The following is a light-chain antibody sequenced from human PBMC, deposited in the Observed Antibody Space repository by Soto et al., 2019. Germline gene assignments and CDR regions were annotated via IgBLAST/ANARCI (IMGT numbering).Light chain of an antibody. CDR2: EGT. CDR3: SSYAGSSNV. J-gene: IGLJ1*01. CDR1: SSDIGAYNF. Sequence: QSVLTQPASVSGSPGQSITISCTGTSSDIGAYNFVSWYQQHPGKAPKVLIYEGTKRPSGVSNRFSGSKSGNTASLTVSGLQAEDEADYYCSSYAGSSNVFGTGTKVTVL. V-gene: IGLV2-14*01.